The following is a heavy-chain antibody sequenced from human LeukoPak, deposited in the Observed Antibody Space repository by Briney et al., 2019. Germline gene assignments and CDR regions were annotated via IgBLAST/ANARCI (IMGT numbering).Heavy chain of an antibody. CDR2: ITGGGDTT. Sequence: GGSLRLSCAASGFTFSNYGMNWVRQAPGKGLFWVSAITGGGDTTYYSDSVKDRFTISRDNSKNTLFLQMNSLRAEDTAPYYCAKVISSGYYYDSWGQGTLVTVSS. CDR3: AKVISSGYYYDS. V-gene: IGHV3-23*01. CDR1: GFTFSNYG. J-gene: IGHJ4*02. D-gene: IGHD3-22*01.